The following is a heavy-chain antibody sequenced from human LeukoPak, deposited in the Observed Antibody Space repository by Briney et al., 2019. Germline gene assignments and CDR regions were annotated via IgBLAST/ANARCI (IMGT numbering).Heavy chain of an antibody. CDR1: GFTFSSYE. CDR3: ARDRRYCSGGSCYNYYYGMDV. Sequence: PGGSLRFSCAASGFTFSSYEMNWVRQAPGKGLEWVSYISSSGSTIYYADSVKGRFTIPRDSAKNSLYLQMNSLRAEDTAVYYCARDRRYCSGGSCYNYYYGMDVWGKGTTVTVSS. J-gene: IGHJ6*04. CDR2: ISSSGSTI. V-gene: IGHV3-48*03. D-gene: IGHD2-15*01.